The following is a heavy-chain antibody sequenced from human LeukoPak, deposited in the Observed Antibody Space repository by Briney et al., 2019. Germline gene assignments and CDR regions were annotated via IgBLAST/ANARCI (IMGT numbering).Heavy chain of an antibody. CDR3: TRDLGII. CDR1: GYTFSSYG. V-gene: IGHV1-18*01. J-gene: IGHJ3*02. CDR2: ISANNGNT. D-gene: IGHD1-14*01. Sequence: VASVKVSCKASGYTFSSYGISWVRQAPGQGLEWMGWISANNGNTNYAQKLQGRVTITTDTSTSTAYMELRSLTSDDTAVYYCTRDLGIIWGQGTMVTVSS.